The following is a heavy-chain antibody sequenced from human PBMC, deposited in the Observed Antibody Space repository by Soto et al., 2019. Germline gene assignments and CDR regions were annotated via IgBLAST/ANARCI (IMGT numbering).Heavy chain of an antibody. Sequence: QVQLVQSGAEVKKPGSSVKVSCKASGGTFSSYAISWVRQAPGQGLEWMGGIIPIFGTANYAQKFQGRVTITADESTSTAYMELSSLRSEDTAVYYCARGPYCTNGVCYSDYYYGMDVWGQGTTVTVSS. CDR1: GGTFSSYA. V-gene: IGHV1-69*01. D-gene: IGHD2-8*01. J-gene: IGHJ6*02. CDR3: ARGPYCTNGVCYSDYYYGMDV. CDR2: IIPIFGTA.